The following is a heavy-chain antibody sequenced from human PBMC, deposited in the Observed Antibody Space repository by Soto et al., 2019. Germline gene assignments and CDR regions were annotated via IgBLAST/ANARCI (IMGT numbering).Heavy chain of an antibody. CDR2: TYYRSKWYN. Sequence: QVQLQQSGPGLVKPSQTLGLTCAISGDSVSSNSATWNWIRQSPSRGLEWLGRTYYRSKWYNDYAVSVKSRITINPDTSKNQFSLHLNSVTPEDTAVYYCAREEILVAYNWFAPWGQGTLVTVSS. D-gene: IGHD1-26*01. V-gene: IGHV6-1*01. CDR1: GDSVSSNSAT. CDR3: AREEILVAYNWFAP. J-gene: IGHJ5*02.